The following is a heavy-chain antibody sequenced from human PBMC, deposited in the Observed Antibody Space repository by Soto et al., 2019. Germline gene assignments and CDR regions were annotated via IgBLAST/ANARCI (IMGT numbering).Heavy chain of an antibody. J-gene: IGHJ6*02. CDR3: TGRLEWFLSVGGMAV. V-gene: IGHV3-73*01. Sequence: GGSLRLSCAASGFTFSGSAMHWVRQASGKGLEWVGRIRSKANSYATAYAASVKGRFTISRDDSKNTAYLQMNSLKTEDTAVYYCTGRLEWFLSVGGMAVWGQGTTVTVSS. CDR2: IRSKANSYAT. D-gene: IGHD3-3*01. CDR1: GFTFSGSA.